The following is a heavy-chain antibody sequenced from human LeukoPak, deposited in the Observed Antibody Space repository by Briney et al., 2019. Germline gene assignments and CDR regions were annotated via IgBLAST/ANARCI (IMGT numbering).Heavy chain of an antibody. CDR2: ISWNSGSI. D-gene: IGHD6-13*01. Sequence: GGSLRLSCAASGFTFDDYAMHWVRQAPGKGLEGVSGISWNSGSIGYADSVKGRFTISRDNAKDSLYLQMNSLRAEDTALYYCAKGIAAAGIGDFDYWGQGTLVTVSS. V-gene: IGHV3-9*01. J-gene: IGHJ4*02. CDR1: GFTFDDYA. CDR3: AKGIAAAGIGDFDY.